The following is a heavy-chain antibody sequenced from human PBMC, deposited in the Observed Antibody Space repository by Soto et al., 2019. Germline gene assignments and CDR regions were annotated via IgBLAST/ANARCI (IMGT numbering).Heavy chain of an antibody. CDR2: MYNRGST. D-gene: IGHD4-17*01. V-gene: IGHV4-31*03. CDR1: GGSIRSGGYY. CDR3: ALVPTVITWYYHMDV. Sequence: QVQLQESGPGLVKPSQTLSLTSSVSGGSIRSGGYYWSWIRQHPGKGLEWIGYMYNRGSTHYNPSLKSRLSISLDTSENQFSLNLSSVTAADTAVYYCALVPTVITWYYHMDVWGQGTTVTVSS. J-gene: IGHJ6*03.